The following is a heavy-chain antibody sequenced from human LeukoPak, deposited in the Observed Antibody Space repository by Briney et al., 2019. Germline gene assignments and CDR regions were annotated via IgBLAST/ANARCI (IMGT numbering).Heavy chain of an antibody. Sequence: ASVKVSCKASGYTFTSYGISWVRQAPGQGLEWMGGIIPIFGTANYAQKFQGRVTITTDESTSTAYMELSSLRSEDTAVYYCARAQWLLLAFDYWGQGTLVTVSS. CDR1: GYTFTSYG. V-gene: IGHV1-69*05. CDR2: IIPIFGTA. J-gene: IGHJ4*02. D-gene: IGHD3-22*01. CDR3: ARAQWLLLAFDY.